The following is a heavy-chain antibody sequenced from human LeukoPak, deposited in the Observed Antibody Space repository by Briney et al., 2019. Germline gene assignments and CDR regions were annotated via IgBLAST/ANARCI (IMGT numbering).Heavy chain of an antibody. J-gene: IGHJ4*02. D-gene: IGHD2-8*01. CDR3: AKSEGLMGYFDY. CDR1: GFNFSSYA. V-gene: IGHV3-23*01. CDR2: ISGSGGST. Sequence: GWSLRLSCAASGFNFSSYAMSWVRQAPGKGLEWVSAISGSGGSTYYADSVKGRFTISRDNSKNTLYLQMNSLRAEDTAVYYCAKSEGLMGYFDYWGQGTLVTVSS.